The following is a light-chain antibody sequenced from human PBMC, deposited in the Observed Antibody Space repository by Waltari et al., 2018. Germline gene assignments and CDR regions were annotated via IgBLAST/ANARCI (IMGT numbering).Light chain of an antibody. CDR2: DAS. J-gene: IGKJ1*01. Sequence: AIQMTQSPSSLSASVGDRVTITCRASQGIRNDLGWYQQRPGKAPMLLICDASSLQTGVPSRFSGSGSGTGFTLTISSLQPEDFGTYYCLQDYSYPWTFGQGTKVEVK. CDR1: QGIRND. V-gene: IGKV1-6*01. CDR3: LQDYSYPWT.